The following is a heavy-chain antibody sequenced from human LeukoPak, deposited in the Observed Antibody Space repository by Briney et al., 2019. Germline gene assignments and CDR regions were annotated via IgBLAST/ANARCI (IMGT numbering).Heavy chain of an antibody. D-gene: IGHD3-10*01. J-gene: IGHJ4*02. CDR1: GFTFSNAW. V-gene: IGHV3-15*01. CDR3: NIVLLWFGELWFDY. CDR2: IKSKTDGGTT. Sequence: GGSLRLSCAASGFTFSNAWMSWVRQAPGKGLEWVGRIKSKTDGGTTDYAAPVKGRFTISRDDSKNTLYLQMNSLKTEDTAVYYCNIVLLWFGELWFDYWGQGTLVTVSS.